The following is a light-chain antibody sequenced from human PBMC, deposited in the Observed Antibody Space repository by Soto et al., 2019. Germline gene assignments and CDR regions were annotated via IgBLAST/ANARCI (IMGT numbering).Light chain of an antibody. V-gene: IGLV2-11*01. CDR1: SSDVGGYNY. CDR2: DVN. Sequence: QSALTQPRSVSGSPGQSVTISCTGTSSDVGGYNYVSWYQHHPGKAPKVMIYDVNERPSGVPDRFSGSKSGNTTSLTISGVQAEDEADYCCCSYAGSYTYVFGTGTKLTVL. J-gene: IGLJ1*01. CDR3: CSYAGSYTYV.